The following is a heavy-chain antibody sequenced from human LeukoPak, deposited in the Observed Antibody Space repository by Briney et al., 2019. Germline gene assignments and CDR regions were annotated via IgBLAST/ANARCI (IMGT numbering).Heavy chain of an antibody. J-gene: IGHJ4*02. D-gene: IGHD5-18*01. CDR3: ASGEIYRYSFDY. CDR2: VNQDGSEK. Sequence: GGSLRLSCAASGFTFSNYWMSWVRHTPEKGLEWVANVNQDGSEKYYVDSVKGRFTISRDNAQNSLYMQLNSLRAEDTAVYYCASGEIYRYSFDYWGQGTRVTVSS. V-gene: IGHV3-7*03. CDR1: GFTFSNYW.